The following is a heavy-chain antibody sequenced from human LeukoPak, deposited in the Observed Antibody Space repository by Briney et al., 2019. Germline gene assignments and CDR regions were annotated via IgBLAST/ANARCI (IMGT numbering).Heavy chain of an antibody. V-gene: IGHV1-69*04. J-gene: IGHJ5*02. D-gene: IGHD1-14*01. Sequence: SVKVSCKASGGTFSSYAISWVRQAPGQGLEWMGRIIPILGIANYAQKFQGRVTITADKSTSTAYMELSSLRSEDTAVYYCARCPPEDNWFDPWGQGTLVTVSS. CDR3: ARCPPEDNWFDP. CDR1: GGTFSSYA. CDR2: IIPILGIA.